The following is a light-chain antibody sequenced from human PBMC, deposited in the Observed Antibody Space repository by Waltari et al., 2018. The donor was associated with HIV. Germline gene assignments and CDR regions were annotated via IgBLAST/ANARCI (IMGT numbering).Light chain of an antibody. Sequence: EVVLTQSPDTLSLSPGEGAVLSCRASQRVNSNSLAWYQQKPGQAPRLLIFAASSSATGIPDRCSCSGSGTDFTLAISGLKPEDFATYYCQQYGSSPQTFGQGTKLEIK. J-gene: IGKJ2*01. CDR1: QRVNSNS. V-gene: IGKV3-20*01. CDR2: AAS. CDR3: QQYGSSPQT.